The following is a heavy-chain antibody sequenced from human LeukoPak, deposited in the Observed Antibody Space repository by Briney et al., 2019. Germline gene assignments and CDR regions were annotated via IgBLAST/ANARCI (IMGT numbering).Heavy chain of an antibody. CDR1: GFTFSSCA. D-gene: IGHD2-2*02. CDR2: ISGSADTT. CDR3: AKHTGVVVPTGIDVL. J-gene: IGHJ4*02. V-gene: IGHV3-23*01. Sequence: GGSLRLSCAASGFTFSSCAMSWVRQAPGKGLEWVSVISGSADTTFYADSVRGRFTISRDNAENTLYLQMNSLRAEDTALYFCAKHTGVVVPTGIDVLGGQGTLVTVSS.